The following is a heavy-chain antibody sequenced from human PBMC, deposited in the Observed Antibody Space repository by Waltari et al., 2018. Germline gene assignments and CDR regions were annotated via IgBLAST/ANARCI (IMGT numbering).Heavy chain of an antibody. V-gene: IGHV1-69*12. J-gene: IGHJ6*03. CDR3: ARHELGISQYYYNMYV. CDR2: IIPMFGIP. D-gene: IGHD7-27*01. CDR1: GGSFGGYG. Sequence: VQLVQSGGEVKTPGSSVKVSCKASGGSFGGYGISWVRQAPGQGLEWMGVIIPMFGIPDFSQKFQERLTITADESTNTAYMELSSLTSEDTAIYYCARHELGISQYYYNMYVWGQGTTVTISS.